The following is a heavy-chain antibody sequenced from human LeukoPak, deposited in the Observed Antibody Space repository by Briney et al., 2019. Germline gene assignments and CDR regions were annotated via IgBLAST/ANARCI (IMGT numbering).Heavy chain of an antibody. J-gene: IGHJ1*01. D-gene: IGHD1-26*01. Sequence: GGSLRLSCAASGFTFSSYAMHWVRQAPGKGLEWVAVIPYDGSNKYYADSVKGRFTISRDNSKNTLYLQMNSLRAEDTAVYYCARSLVGATWKYFQHWGQGTLVTVSS. CDR3: ARSLVGATWKYFQH. CDR2: IPYDGSNK. V-gene: IGHV3-30*04. CDR1: GFTFSSYA.